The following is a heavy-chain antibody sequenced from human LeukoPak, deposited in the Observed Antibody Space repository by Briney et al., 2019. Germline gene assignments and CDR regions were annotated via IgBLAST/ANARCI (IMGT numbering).Heavy chain of an antibody. D-gene: IGHD2-15*01. V-gene: IGHV3-74*01. CDR3: ARDSAAHFDH. CDR2: INTDGSST. CDR1: GFTFSSYW. J-gene: IGHJ4*02. Sequence: GGSLRLSCAASGFTFSSYWMHWVRHAPGEGLVWVSRINTDGSSTIYADSVKGRFTTSRDNAKNTLYLQMNSLRAEDTAVYYCARDSAAHFDHWGQGTLVTVSS.